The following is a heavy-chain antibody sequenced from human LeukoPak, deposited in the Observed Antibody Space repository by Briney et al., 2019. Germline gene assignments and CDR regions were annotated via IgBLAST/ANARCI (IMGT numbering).Heavy chain of an antibody. V-gene: IGHV3-23*01. CDR1: GFTFNTYG. J-gene: IGHJ4*02. CDR3: ARDEGYSYGY. CDR2: ISGSGGAT. D-gene: IGHD5-18*01. Sequence: PGGSLRLSCAASGFTFNTYGMSWVRQAPGKGLEWVSGISGSGGATYYADSVKGRFTISRDDPHNTLYLQMNSLRAEDTAVYYCARDEGYSYGYWGQGTLVIVSS.